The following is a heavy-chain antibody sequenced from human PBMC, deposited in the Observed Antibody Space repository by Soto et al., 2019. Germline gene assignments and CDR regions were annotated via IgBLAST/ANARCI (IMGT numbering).Heavy chain of an antibody. CDR1: GYTFTGYY. Sequence: ASVKVSCKASGYTFTGYYMHWWRQAPGQGLEGMVWINPNSGGTNYSQKFQGRVTMTRDTSISTAYMELSRLRSDDTAVYYCAREAAAVELPNYYSGMDVWGQGTTVTVSS. CDR2: INPNSGGT. D-gene: IGHD1-26*01. CDR3: AREAAAVELPNYYSGMDV. V-gene: IGHV1-2*02. J-gene: IGHJ6*02.